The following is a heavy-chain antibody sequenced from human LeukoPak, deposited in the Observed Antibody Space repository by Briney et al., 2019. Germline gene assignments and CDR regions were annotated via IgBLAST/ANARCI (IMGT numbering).Heavy chain of an antibody. CDR1: GCTFSSYG. CDR2: ITATADVT. Sequence: GWALRLSRAASGCTFSSYGMSGVRQAPGRGLQWVSAITATADVTYYTDALNGRFIISRDNSKNTLYLQMNSLRVDDTAMYYCARGSSADKYWGQGTLVAVSS. J-gene: IGHJ4*02. V-gene: IGHV3-23*01. CDR3: ARGSSADKY. D-gene: IGHD6-25*01.